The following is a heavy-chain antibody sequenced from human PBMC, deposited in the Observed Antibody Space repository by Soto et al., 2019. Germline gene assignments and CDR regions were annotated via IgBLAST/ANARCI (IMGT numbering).Heavy chain of an antibody. CDR3: ARPSGYSGYSQHDYFAY. CDR1: GYTFTSYG. V-gene: IGHV1-18*01. CDR2: ISAYNGNT. D-gene: IGHD5-12*01. Sequence: ASVKVSWKASGYTFTSYGISWVRQAPGQGLEWMGWISAYNGNTNYAQKLQGRVTMTTDTSTSTAYMELRSLRSDDTAVYYCARPSGYSGYSQHDYFAYWGQGTLVTVSS. J-gene: IGHJ4*02.